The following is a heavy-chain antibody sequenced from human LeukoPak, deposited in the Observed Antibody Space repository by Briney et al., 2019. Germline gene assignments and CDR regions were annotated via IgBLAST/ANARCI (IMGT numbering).Heavy chain of an antibody. D-gene: IGHD5-12*01. V-gene: IGHV3-48*03. Sequence: GGSLRLSCAASGFTFSSYEMNWVRQAPGKGLEWVSYISSSGSTIHYADSVKGRFTISRENAKNSLYLQMNSLRAGDTAVYYCARVRKYSGYYSWYFDLWGRGTLVTVSS. J-gene: IGHJ2*01. CDR2: ISSSGSTI. CDR1: GFTFSSYE. CDR3: ARVRKYSGYYSWYFDL.